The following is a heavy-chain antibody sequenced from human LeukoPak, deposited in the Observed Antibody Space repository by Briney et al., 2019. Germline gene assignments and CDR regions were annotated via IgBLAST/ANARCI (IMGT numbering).Heavy chain of an antibody. Sequence: SGTLSLTCTVSAGSMRSHYWSWIRQPPGKGLEWMGFIYYSGTTRYKPSLQSRVTISADTSKNQFSLKLTSVTAADTAVYYCARILDNDSSGDPDTFDMWGQGTMVTVSS. J-gene: IGHJ3*02. V-gene: IGHV4-59*11. CDR2: IYYSGTT. D-gene: IGHD3-22*01. CDR3: ARILDNDSSGDPDTFDM. CDR1: AGSMRSHY.